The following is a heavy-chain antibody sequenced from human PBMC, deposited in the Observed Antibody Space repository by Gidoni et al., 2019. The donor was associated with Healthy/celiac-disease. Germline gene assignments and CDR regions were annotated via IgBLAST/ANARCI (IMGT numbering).Heavy chain of an antibody. J-gene: IGHJ4*02. V-gene: IGHV1-2*02. Sequence: QVQLVQSGAEVKKPGASVKVSCKASGYTFTGYYMNGELQAPGQGLEWMGWINPNSGGTNYAQKFQGRVTMTRDTSISTAYMELSRLRSDDTAVYYCARAAPLVRGVSDYWGQGTLVTVSS. CDR3: ARAAPLVRGVSDY. CDR1: GYTFTGYY. CDR2: INPNSGGT. D-gene: IGHD3-10*01.